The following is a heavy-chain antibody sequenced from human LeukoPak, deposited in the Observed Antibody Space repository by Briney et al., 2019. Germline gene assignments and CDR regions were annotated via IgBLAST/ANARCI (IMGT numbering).Heavy chain of an antibody. Sequence: SETLSLTCAVYGGSFSGYYWSWIRQPPGKGLEWIGEINHSGTTNYNPSLKSRVTISVDTSKSQFSLKLSSVTAADTAVYYCARGGIVLWFGELLAPETPFDYWGQGTLVTVSS. CDR2: INHSGTT. CDR3: ARGGIVLWFGELLAPETPFDY. J-gene: IGHJ4*02. V-gene: IGHV4-34*01. CDR1: GGSFSGYY. D-gene: IGHD3-10*01.